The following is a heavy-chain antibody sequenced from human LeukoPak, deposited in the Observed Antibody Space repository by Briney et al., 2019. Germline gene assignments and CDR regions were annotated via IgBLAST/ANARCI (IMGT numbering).Heavy chain of an antibody. J-gene: IGHJ4*02. D-gene: IGHD3-22*01. CDR2: INHSGST. V-gene: IGHV4-34*01. CDR3: ARRSRYYYDSSGYLFDY. Sequence: PSETLSLTCAVYGGSFSGYYWSRIRQPPGKGLEWIGEINHSGSTNYNPSLKSRVTISVDTSKNQFSLKLSSVTAADTAVYYCARRSRYYYDSSGYLFDYWGQGTLVTVSS. CDR1: GGSFSGYY.